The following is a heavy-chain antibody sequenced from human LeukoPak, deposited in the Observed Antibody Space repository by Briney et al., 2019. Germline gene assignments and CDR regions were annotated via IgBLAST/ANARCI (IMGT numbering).Heavy chain of an antibody. Sequence: ASVKVSCKVSGYTLTELSMHWVRQAPGKGLEWMGGFDPEDGETIYAQKFQGRVTMTEDTSTDTAYMELSSLRSEDTAVYYRATDPLGFSSSPSVDYWGQGTLVTVSS. D-gene: IGHD6-13*01. CDR1: GYTLTELS. J-gene: IGHJ4*02. CDR2: FDPEDGET. V-gene: IGHV1-24*01. CDR3: ATDPLGFSSSPSVDY.